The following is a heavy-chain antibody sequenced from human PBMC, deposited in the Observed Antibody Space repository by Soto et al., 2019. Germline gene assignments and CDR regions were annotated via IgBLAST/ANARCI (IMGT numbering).Heavy chain of an antibody. CDR3: AGSQNNGFDP. CDR1: GFTFSSSW. V-gene: IGHV3-7*01. D-gene: IGHD6-13*01. J-gene: IGHJ5*02. Sequence: EVQLVESGGGLVQPGGSLRLTCTASGFTFSSSWMAWVRQAPGKGLEWVGNIKQDGSEVYYLDSVRGRFTISRDSAWKSLYLQVNILRAEGTAVYYCAGSQNNGFDPWGQGTLVAVSS. CDR2: IKQDGSEV.